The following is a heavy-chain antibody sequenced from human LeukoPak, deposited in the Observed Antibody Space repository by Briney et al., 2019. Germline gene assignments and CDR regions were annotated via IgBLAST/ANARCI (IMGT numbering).Heavy chain of an antibody. CDR1: GTSMNTYY. J-gene: IGHJ3*02. CDR2: IYYTGST. V-gene: IGHV4-59*01. Sequence: SETLSLTCTVSGTSMNTYYWSWVRQPPGKGLEWIGYIYYTGSTKYNPSLKSRVTISVDTSKNQFSLKLSSVTAADTAVYYCARDQHNDAFDIWGQGTLVTVSS. CDR3: ARDQHNDAFDI.